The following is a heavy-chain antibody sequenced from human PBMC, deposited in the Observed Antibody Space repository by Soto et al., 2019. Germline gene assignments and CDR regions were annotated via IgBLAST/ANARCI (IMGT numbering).Heavy chain of an antibody. J-gene: IGHJ4*02. V-gene: IGHV4-31*03. CDR2: IFYSGPT. Sequence: PSETLSLTCTVSGDSITSGVHYWSWIRQLPGKGLEWIGYIFYSGPTYYNPSLKSRVTISVDTSKNQFSLKLTSVTAADTAVYYCARDKITGLFDYWGQGTLVTVS. CDR3: ARDKITGLFDY. CDR1: GDSITSGVHY. D-gene: IGHD2-8*02.